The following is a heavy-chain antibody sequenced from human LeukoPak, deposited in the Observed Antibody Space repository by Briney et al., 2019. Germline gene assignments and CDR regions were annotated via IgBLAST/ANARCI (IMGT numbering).Heavy chain of an antibody. V-gene: IGHV1-18*01. J-gene: IGHJ4*02. CDR2: ISAYNGNT. D-gene: IGHD6-13*01. CDR3: AREFGSSWYDESYYFDY. CDR1: GYTFTSYG. Sequence: ASVKVSCKASGYTFTSYGISWVRQAPGQGLEWMGWISAYNGNTSYAQKLQGRVTMTTDTSASTAYMELRSLRSDDTAVYYCAREFGSSWYDESYYFDYWGQGTLVTVSS.